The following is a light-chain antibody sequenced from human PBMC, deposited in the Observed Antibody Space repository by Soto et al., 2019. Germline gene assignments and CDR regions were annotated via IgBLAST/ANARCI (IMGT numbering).Light chain of an antibody. CDR1: QSVSIY. CDR2: DAS. J-gene: IGKJ3*01. CDR3: QQRSNWLHT. V-gene: IGKV3-11*01. Sequence: EIVLTQSPATVSLSPGERATLSCRASQSVSIYLAWYQQKPGQAPRLLIYDASNRAAGIPARFSGSGSGTDFTLTISSLEPEDFAVYYCQQRSNWLHTFGPGTKVDIK.